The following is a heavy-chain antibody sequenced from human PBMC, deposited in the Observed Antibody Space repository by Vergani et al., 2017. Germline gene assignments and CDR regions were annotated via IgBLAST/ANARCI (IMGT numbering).Heavy chain of an antibody. D-gene: IGHD2-15*01. V-gene: IGHV3-30*02. J-gene: IGHJ6*02. CDR1: GFTFSSYG. Sequence: QVQLVESGGGVVQPGGSLRLSCAASGFTFSSYGMHWVRQAPGKGLEWVAFIRYDGSNKYYADSVKGRFTISRDNSKNTLYLQMNSLRAEDTAVYYCAKDGLYCSGGSCYSGVYGMDVWGQGP. CDR3: AKDGLYCSGGSCYSGVYGMDV. CDR2: IRYDGSNK.